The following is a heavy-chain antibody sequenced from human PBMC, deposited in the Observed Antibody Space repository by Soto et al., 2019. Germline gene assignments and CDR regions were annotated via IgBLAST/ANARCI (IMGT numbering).Heavy chain of an antibody. CDR1: GFTFSSNW. CDR2: IKSDGSST. Sequence: GGSLRLSCAASGFTFSSNWMHWVRQAPGKGLVWVSRIKSDGSSTNYADSVKGRFTISRDNAKNTLYLQMNSLRAEDTAVYYCARALYGGWADIWGQGTMVTVSS. V-gene: IGHV3-74*01. CDR3: ARALYGGWADI. D-gene: IGHD4-17*01. J-gene: IGHJ3*02.